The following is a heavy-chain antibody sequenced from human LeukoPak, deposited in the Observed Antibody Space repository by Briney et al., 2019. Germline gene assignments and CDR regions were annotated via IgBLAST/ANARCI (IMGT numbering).Heavy chain of an antibody. D-gene: IGHD5-24*01. Sequence: GGSLRLSCAASGFTFSDYYMSWIRQAPGKGLEWVSYISSSGSTIYYADSVKGRFTISRDNSKNTLYLQMNSLRAEDTAVYYCAKGHFVEMASDFDYWGQGTLVTVSS. CDR3: AKGHFVEMASDFDY. CDR1: GFTFSDYY. J-gene: IGHJ4*02. CDR2: ISSSGSTI. V-gene: IGHV3-11*04.